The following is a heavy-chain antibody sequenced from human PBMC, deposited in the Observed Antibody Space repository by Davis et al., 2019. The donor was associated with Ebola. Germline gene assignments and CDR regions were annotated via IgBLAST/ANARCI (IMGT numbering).Heavy chain of an antibody. D-gene: IGHD6-13*01. J-gene: IGHJ4*02. CDR2: ISSSGSTI. Sequence: PGGSLRLSCAASGFSFSSYTMNWVRQAPGKGLEWVSSISSSGSTINYADSVKGRFTVSRDNAKNSLSLQMNSLRAEDTAVYYCAREAGQQLEWGQGTLVTVSS. CDR1: GFSFSSYT. CDR3: AREAGQQLE. V-gene: IGHV3-48*01.